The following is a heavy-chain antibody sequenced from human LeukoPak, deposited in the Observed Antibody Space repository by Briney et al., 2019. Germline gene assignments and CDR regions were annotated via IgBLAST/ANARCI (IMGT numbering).Heavy chain of an antibody. CDR2: IYYSGST. V-gene: IGHV4-31*03. CDR1: SDSISSASYY. CDR3: ARTSIRSSNYFDY. J-gene: IGHJ4*02. D-gene: IGHD6-6*01. Sequence: SETLSPTCTVSSDSISSASYYWSWIRQHPGEGLEWIGYIYYSGSTYYTPSLKSRLTISLDTSKNQFSLKLSSVTAADTAVYYCARTSIRSSNYFDYWGQGTLVTVSS.